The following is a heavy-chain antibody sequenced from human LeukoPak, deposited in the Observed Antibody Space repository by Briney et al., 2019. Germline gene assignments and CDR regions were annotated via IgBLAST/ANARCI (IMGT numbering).Heavy chain of an antibody. CDR3: ASQYDFWSGYPLAV. CDR2: IYYSGST. J-gene: IGHJ6*02. V-gene: IGHV4-39*01. D-gene: IGHD3-3*01. Sequence: SETLSLTRTVSGGSISSSSYYWGWIRQPPGKGLEWIGSIYYSGSTYYNPSLKSRVTISVDTSKNQFSLKLSSVTAAATAVYYCASQYDFWSGYPLAVWGQGATVTVSS. CDR1: GGSISSSSYY.